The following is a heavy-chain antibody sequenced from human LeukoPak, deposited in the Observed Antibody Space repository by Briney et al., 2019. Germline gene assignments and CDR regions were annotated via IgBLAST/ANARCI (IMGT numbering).Heavy chain of an antibody. V-gene: IGHV4-59*01. J-gene: IGHJ3*02. Sequence: PSETLSLTCTVSGGSISSYYWSWIRPPPGKGLEWIGYIYYSGSTNYNPSLKSRVTISVDTSKNQFSLKLSCVTAADTAVYYCARRTVTTATDAFDIWGQGTMVTVSS. D-gene: IGHD4-17*01. CDR2: IYYSGST. CDR3: ARRTVTTATDAFDI. CDR1: GGSISSYY.